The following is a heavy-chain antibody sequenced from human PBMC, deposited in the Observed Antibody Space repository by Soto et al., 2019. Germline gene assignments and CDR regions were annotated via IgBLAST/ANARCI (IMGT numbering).Heavy chain of an antibody. CDR3: ARANTVTTYYFDY. J-gene: IGHJ4*02. CDR2: SYYSGST. CDR1: GGSISSGDYY. Sequence: QVQLQESGPGLVKPSQTLSLTCTVSGGSISSGDYYWRWIRQPPGKGLEWIGYSYYSGSTYYNPSLKSRVTIAVDTSKNQFALKLSSVTAADTAVYYCARANTVTTYYFDYWGQGTLVTVSS. D-gene: IGHD4-17*01. V-gene: IGHV4-30-4*01.